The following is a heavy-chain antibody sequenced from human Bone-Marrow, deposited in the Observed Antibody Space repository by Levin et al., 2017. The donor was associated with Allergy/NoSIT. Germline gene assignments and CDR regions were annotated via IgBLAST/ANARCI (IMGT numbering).Heavy chain of an antibody. D-gene: IGHD1-14*01. J-gene: IGHJ4*02. CDR2: INPDGSVE. CDR1: GFTFIAVW. Sequence: GGSLRLSCAASGFTFIAVWMSWVRQGPGRGLEWVANINPDGSVEYYVESLRGRFDISRDNAKNALFLQMDSLRVEDTAIYYCAMVKYNPGPHDYWGQGSLVTVSS. V-gene: IGHV3-7*04. CDR3: AMVKYNPGPHDY.